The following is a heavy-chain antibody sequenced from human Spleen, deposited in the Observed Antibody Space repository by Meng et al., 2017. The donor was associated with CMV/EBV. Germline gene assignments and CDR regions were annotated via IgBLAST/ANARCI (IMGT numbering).Heavy chain of an antibody. D-gene: IGHD3-10*01. CDR3: ARGVYGSGTFDY. V-gene: IGHV4-34*01. CDR1: GGSFSGYY. J-gene: IGHJ4*02. Sequence: QVQLQQWAAGLLQPSETLSLTCAVYGGSFSGYYGSWIRQPPGKGLEWIGEINHSGSTNYNPSLKSRVTISVDTSKNQFSLKLSSVTAADTAVYYCARGVYGSGTFDYWGQGTLVTVSS. CDR2: INHSGST.